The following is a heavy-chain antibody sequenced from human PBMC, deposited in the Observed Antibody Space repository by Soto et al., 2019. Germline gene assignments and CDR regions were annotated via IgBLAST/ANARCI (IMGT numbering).Heavy chain of an antibody. CDR3: ARHLGGGRRRNRTYCSGGSCFSPHKTKYGMDV. CDR1: GYXFTSYW. V-gene: IGHV5-10-1*01. D-gene: IGHD2-15*01. CDR2: IDPSDSYT. Sequence: EXLKISCKVSGYXFTSYWISWVRQMPGKCLECVWSIDPSDSYTNYSPSFQGHVTISADKSISTDYMQLSSLKASDTAMYYCARHLGGGRRRNRTYCSGGSCFSPHKTKYGMDVWGQGTTGTVSS. J-gene: IGHJ6*02.